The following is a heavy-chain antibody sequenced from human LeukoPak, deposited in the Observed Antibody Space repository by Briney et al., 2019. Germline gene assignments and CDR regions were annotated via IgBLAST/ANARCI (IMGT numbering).Heavy chain of an antibody. CDR2: ISSSSSTI. CDR3: ARDKRVVVGATTAYDY. V-gene: IGHV3-48*01. D-gene: IGHD1-26*01. CDR1: GFTFSTYE. J-gene: IGHJ4*02. Sequence: PGGSLRLSCAASGFTFSTYEMNWVRQAPGKGLEWVSYISSSSSTIYYADSVKGRFTISRDNAKNSLYLQMNSLRAEDTAVYYCARDKRVVVGATTAYDYWGQGTLVTVSS.